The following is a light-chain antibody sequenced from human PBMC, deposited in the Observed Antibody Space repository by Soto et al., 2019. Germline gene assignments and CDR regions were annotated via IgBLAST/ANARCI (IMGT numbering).Light chain of an antibody. CDR1: SGHSSYI. V-gene: IGLV4-60*02. J-gene: IGLJ2*01. CDR3: ETWGSNYRV. CDR2: LEGRGSY. Sequence: QLVLTQSSSASASLGSSVKLTCTLSSGHSSYIIAWHQQQPGKAPRYLMKLEGRGSYNKGSGVPDRFSGSSSGADRYLTISNLQFEDEADYFCETWGSNYRVFCGGTKLTVL.